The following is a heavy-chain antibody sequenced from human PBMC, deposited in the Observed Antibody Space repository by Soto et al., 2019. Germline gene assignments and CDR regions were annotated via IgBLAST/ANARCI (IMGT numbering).Heavy chain of an antibody. Sequence: PGGSLRLSCTASGFTFGDYAMSWFRQAPGKGLEWVGFIRSKAYGGTTEYAASVKGRFTISRDDSKSIAYLQMNSLKTEDTAVYYCTRETSHNWNYVGIDYWGQGTLVTVSS. CDR1: GFTFGDYA. D-gene: IGHD1-7*01. CDR3: TRETSHNWNYVGIDY. CDR2: IRSKAYGGTT. V-gene: IGHV3-49*03. J-gene: IGHJ4*02.